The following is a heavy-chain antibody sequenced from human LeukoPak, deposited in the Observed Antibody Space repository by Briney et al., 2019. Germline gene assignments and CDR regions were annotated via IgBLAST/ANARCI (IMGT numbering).Heavy chain of an antibody. J-gene: IGHJ4*02. CDR1: GYAFSSYG. Sequence: ASVKVSCKASGYAFSSYGISWVRQAPGQGLEWMAWISAYNGKTNYARKFRGRVTMTTDTSTSTAYMELRSLRSDDTAIYYCARDRNPYYDGSGYGYCWGQGTLVTVSS. CDR3: ARDRNPYYDGSGYGYC. V-gene: IGHV1-18*01. CDR2: ISAYNGKT. D-gene: IGHD3-22*01.